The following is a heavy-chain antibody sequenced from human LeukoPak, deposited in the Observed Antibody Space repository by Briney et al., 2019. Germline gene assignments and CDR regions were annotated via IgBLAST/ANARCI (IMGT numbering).Heavy chain of an antibody. J-gene: IGHJ4*02. Sequence: VASVKVSCKASGGTFSSYAISWVRQAPGQGLEWMGGIIPILGTANYAQKFQGRVTITADESTSTAYMELSSLRSEDTAVYYCATDYGGNSQPPSFDYWGQGTLLTVSS. CDR1: GGTFSSYA. D-gene: IGHD4-23*01. CDR3: ATDYGGNSQPPSFDY. V-gene: IGHV1-69*13. CDR2: IIPILGTA.